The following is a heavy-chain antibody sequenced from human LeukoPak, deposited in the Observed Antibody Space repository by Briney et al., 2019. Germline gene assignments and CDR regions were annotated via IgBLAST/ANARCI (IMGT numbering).Heavy chain of an antibody. V-gene: IGHV4-34*01. CDR2: INHSGST. CDR3: ARGLGYYGSGSYHLLFDY. Sequence: SETLSLTCAVYGGSFSGYYWSWIRQPPGKGLEWIGEINHSGSTNYNPSLKSRVTISVDTSKNQFSLKLSSVTAADTAVYYCARGLGYYGSGSYHLLFDYWGQGTLVTVSS. D-gene: IGHD3-10*01. J-gene: IGHJ4*02. CDR1: GGSFSGYY.